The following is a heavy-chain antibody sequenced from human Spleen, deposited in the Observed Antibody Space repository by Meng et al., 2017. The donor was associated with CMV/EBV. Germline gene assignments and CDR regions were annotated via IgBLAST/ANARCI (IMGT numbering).Heavy chain of an antibody. D-gene: IGHD1-26*01. CDR3: TRVVGATLLVDY. CDR1: GFTFGDYA. CDR2: IRSKVYGGTT. Sequence: GESLKISCTASGFTFGDYAMSWVRQAPGKGLEWVGFIRSKVYGGTTEYAASVKGRFTISRDDSKSIAYLQMNSLKTEDTAVYYCTRVVGATLLVDYWGQGTLVTVSS. V-gene: IGHV3-49*04. J-gene: IGHJ4*02.